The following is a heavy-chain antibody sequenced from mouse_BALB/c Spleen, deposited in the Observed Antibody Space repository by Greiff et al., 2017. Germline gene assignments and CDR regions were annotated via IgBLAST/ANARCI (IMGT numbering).Heavy chain of an antibody. CDR2: ISYDGSN. Sequence: EVQLQESGPGLVKPSQSLSLTCSVTGYSITSGYYWNWIRQFPGNKLEWMGYISYDGSNNYNPSLKNRISITRDTSKNQFFLKLNSVTTEDTATYYCARLGHYYGSSYNYFDYWGQGTTLTVSS. D-gene: IGHD1-1*01. V-gene: IGHV3-6*02. CDR3: ARLGHYYGSSYNYFDY. J-gene: IGHJ2*01. CDR1: GYSITSGYY.